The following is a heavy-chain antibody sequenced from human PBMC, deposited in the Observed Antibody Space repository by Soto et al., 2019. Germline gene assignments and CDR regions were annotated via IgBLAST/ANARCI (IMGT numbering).Heavy chain of an antibody. V-gene: IGHV3-7*01. J-gene: IGHJ3*02. CDR1: GFTFSSYW. Sequence: GGSLRLSCAASGFTFSSYWMSWVRQAPGKGLEWVANIKQDESEKYYVDSVKGRFTISRDNAKNSLYLQMNSLRAEDTAVYYCARVRELPAARPGAFDIWGQGTMLTVSS. CDR2: IKQDESEK. CDR3: ARVRELPAARPGAFDI. D-gene: IGHD2-2*01.